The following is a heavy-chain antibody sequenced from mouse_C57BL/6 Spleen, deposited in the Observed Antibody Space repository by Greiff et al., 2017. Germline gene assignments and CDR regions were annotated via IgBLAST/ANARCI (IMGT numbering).Heavy chain of an antibody. Sequence: EVQLQESGAELVRPGASVKMSCTASGFNITDYYMHWVKQRPEQGLEWIGRIDPEDGDTEYSPKFQGKATMNADTSSNTACMQLSRLTAEDTAVYYCTTFYCGSHGPDYWGQGTTLTVSS. J-gene: IGHJ2*01. V-gene: IGHV14-1*01. CDR1: GFNITDYY. CDR2: IDPEDGDT. D-gene: IGHD1-1*01. CDR3: TTFYCGSHGPDY.